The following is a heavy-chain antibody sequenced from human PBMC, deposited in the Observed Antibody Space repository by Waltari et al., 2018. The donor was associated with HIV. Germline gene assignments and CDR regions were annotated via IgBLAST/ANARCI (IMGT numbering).Heavy chain of an antibody. D-gene: IGHD3-16*01. Sequence: EVQLVESGGGLVQPGGSLRLPCAGSGFTFSGFWMTGVCQTPGKGVDWGANIKGDGSEKDYVDSVKGRFTISRDNAKNLLYLEMNSLRVEDTAVYYCAADLYGVYFDYWGQGTLVTVSS. CDR1: GFTFSGFW. CDR3: AADLYGVYFDY. CDR2: IKGDGSEK. V-gene: IGHV3-7*01. J-gene: IGHJ4*02.